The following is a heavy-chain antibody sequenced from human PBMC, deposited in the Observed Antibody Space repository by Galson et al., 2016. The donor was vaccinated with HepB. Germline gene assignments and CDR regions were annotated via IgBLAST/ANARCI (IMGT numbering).Heavy chain of an antibody. V-gene: IGHV1-46*01. CDR1: GYIFTDYF. Sequence: QSGAEVKKPGESLKISCKASGYIFTDYFMHWVRQAPGQGLEWMGQISPTGDTTRYAQKFQGRVPLTRDTSANTVYMDLSSLRSEDTAVYYCAREGISLKGFDYWGQGTLVTVSS. CDR3: AREGISLKGFDY. CDR2: ISPTGDTT. J-gene: IGHJ4*02. D-gene: IGHD6-6*01.